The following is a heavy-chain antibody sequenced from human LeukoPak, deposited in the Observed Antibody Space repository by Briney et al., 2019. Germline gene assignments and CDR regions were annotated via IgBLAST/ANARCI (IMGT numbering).Heavy chain of an antibody. Sequence: GGSLRLSCAASGFTFSSYAMHWVRQAPGKGLEWVAVISYDGSNKYYADSVKGRFTISRDNSKNTLYLQMNSLRAEDTAVYYCAAPHIVVVPAAFDYWGQGTLVTVSS. D-gene: IGHD2-2*01. CDR1: GFTFSSYA. CDR2: ISYDGSNK. V-gene: IGHV3-30-3*01. CDR3: AAPHIVVVPAAFDY. J-gene: IGHJ4*02.